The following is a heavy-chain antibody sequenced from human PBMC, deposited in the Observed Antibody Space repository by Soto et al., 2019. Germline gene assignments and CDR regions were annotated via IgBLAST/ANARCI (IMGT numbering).Heavy chain of an antibody. CDR1: GITISNYP. CDR2: ISGSGDRT. J-gene: IGHJ4*02. D-gene: IGHD3-22*01. CDR3: VKDDGGYPSTAPH. V-gene: IGHV3-23*01. Sequence: EVQLLESGGGLVQPGGSLRLSCAASGITISNYPMSWVRQAPGKGLDWVSGISGSGDRTYYADSAKGRFTISKDNSRNSLSLQLASLGVEDTAVYFCVKDDGGYPSTAPHWGQGTLVTVSS.